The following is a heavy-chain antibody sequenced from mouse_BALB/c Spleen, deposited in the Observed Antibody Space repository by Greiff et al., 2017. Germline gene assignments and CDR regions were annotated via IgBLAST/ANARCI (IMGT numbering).Heavy chain of an antibody. V-gene: IGHV14-3*02. J-gene: IGHJ4*01. CDR2: IDPANGNT. CDR1: GFNIKDTY. Sequence: EVKLMESGAELVKPGASVKLSCTASGFNIKDTYMHWVKQRPEQGLEWIGRIDPANGNTKYDPKFQGKATITADTSSNTAYLQLSSLTSEDTAVYYCARNDAMDYWGQGTSVTVSS. CDR3: ARNDAMDY.